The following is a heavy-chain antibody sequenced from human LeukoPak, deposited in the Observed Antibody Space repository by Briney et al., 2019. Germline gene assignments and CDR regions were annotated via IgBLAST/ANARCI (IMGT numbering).Heavy chain of an antibody. CDR3: ARERIYSSSFNDAFDI. D-gene: IGHD6-6*01. V-gene: IGHV1-2*02. CDR1: GYTFTGYY. CDR2: INPNSGGT. Sequence: ASVKVSCKASGYTFTGYYLHWVRQAPGQGLEWMGWINPNSGGTNDAQKFQGRVTMTRDTLISTAYMDLSRLRSDDTAVYYCARERIYSSSFNDAFDIWGQGTMVIVSS. J-gene: IGHJ3*02.